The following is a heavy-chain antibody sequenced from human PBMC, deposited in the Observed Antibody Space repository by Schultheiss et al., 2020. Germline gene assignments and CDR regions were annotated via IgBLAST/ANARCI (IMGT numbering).Heavy chain of an antibody. CDR3: ARTAGSGSYRNVWEGGPFDY. V-gene: IGHV3-30*03. CDR2: ISYDGMNK. Sequence: GGSLRLSYAASGFAFSNYGMHWVRQAPGKGLEWVAVISYDGMNKVYTDSVKGRFTISRDNSKNTLYVQMNSLRAEDTAVYYCARTAGSGSYRNVWEGGPFDYWGQGTLVTVSS. CDR1: GFAFSNYG. D-gene: IGHD3-10*01. J-gene: IGHJ4*02.